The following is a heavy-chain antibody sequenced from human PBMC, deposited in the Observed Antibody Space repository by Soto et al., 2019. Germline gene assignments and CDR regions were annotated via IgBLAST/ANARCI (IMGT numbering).Heavy chain of an antibody. D-gene: IGHD2-2*01. V-gene: IGHV3-66*01. CDR1: GITVSSNF. Sequence: EVQLVESGGGVVQPGGSMRLSCAASGITVSSNFMSWVRQTPGKGRDWVSILDSGGNTYYADSVKGRFTISRDNSKNSVYLQMNSLRPEDTAVYYCERDSHAPNRFDDWGQGTLVTVSS. CDR2: LDSGGNT. J-gene: IGHJ4*02. CDR3: ERDSHAPNRFDD.